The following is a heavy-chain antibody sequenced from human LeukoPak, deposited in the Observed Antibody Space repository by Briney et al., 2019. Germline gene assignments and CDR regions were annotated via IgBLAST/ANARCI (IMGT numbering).Heavy chain of an antibody. Sequence: ASVKVSCKVSGYTLTELSMHWVRQAPGKGLEWMGGFDPEDGETTYAQKFQGRVTMTEDTSTDTAYMELSSLRSEDTAVYYCATHVRRQWLPLPDYRGQGTLVTVSS. CDR2: FDPEDGET. V-gene: IGHV1-24*01. CDR1: GYTLTELS. J-gene: IGHJ4*02. D-gene: IGHD6-19*01. CDR3: ATHVRRQWLPLPDY.